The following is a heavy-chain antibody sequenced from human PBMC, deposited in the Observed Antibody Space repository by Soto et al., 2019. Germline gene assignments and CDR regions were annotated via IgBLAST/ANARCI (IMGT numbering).Heavy chain of an antibody. Sequence: EVLLVESGGDLVPPGRSLRLSCAASGFTFDEYAMHWVRQAPGKGLEWVSSITWNGVRKGYADSVQGRFTSSRDNAKKSLYPQTNNRRPEDTASDDWAKGAPHSSGHSDHFLHWGQGTMVTVSS. CDR1: GFTFDEYA. D-gene: IGHD6-19*01. CDR2: ITWNGVRK. CDR3: AKGAPHSSGHSDHFLH. V-gene: IGHV3-9*01. J-gene: IGHJ1*01.